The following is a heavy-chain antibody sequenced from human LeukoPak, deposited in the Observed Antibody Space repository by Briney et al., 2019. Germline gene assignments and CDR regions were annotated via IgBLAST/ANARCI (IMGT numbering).Heavy chain of an antibody. CDR1: GFTFSSYG. CDR3: AKEGRSLQTY. CDR2: IKEDGTET. J-gene: IGHJ4*02. D-gene: IGHD5-24*01. Sequence: GGSLGLSCAASGFTFSSYGMHWVRLAPGKGLEWVANIKEDGTETYYVDSVKGRFTISRDNAKNSLYLQMNSLRVEDTAVYYCAKEGRSLQTYWGQGTLVTVSS. V-gene: IGHV3-7*03.